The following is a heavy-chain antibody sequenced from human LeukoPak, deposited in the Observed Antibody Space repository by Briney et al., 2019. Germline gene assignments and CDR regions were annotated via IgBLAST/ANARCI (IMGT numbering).Heavy chain of an antibody. CDR1: GFTFSSYG. CDR3: AKWTVEVVAGSREVGWFDP. J-gene: IGHJ5*02. D-gene: IGHD2-15*01. V-gene: IGHV3-30*18. CDR2: ISYDGSNK. Sequence: GRSLRLSCAASGFTFSSYGMHWVRQAPGKGLEWVAVISYDGSNKYYADSVKGRFTISRDNSKDTLYLQMNSLRAEDTAVYYCAKWTVEVVAGSREVGWFDPWGQGTLVTVSS.